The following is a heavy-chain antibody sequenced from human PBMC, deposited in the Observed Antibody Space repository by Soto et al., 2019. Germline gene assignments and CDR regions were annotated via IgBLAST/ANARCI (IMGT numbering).Heavy chain of an antibody. Sequence: PLETLSHTRGVGGGSISGYYWSWIRKPPGKGLEWIGEINHSGSTNYNPSLKSRVTISVDTSKNQFSLKLSSVTAADTAVYYCASRLYQMTTVVFGYWGQGTLVTVSS. CDR2: INHSGST. V-gene: IGHV4-34*01. J-gene: IGHJ4*02. CDR3: ASRLYQMTTVVFGY. D-gene: IGHD4-17*01. CDR1: GGSISGYY.